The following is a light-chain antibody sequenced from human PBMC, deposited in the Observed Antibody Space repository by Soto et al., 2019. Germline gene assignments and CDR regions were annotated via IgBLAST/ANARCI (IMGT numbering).Light chain of an antibody. CDR1: QTIISW. CDR3: QHYNSYSEA. V-gene: IGKV1-5*03. Sequence: DIQMTQSPSTLSGSVGDRVTITCRASQTIISWLAWYQQKPGKAPKLLIYKASTLKSGVPSRFSGSGSGTEFTLTISSLQPDDFATYYCQHYNSYSEAFGQGTKVAIK. CDR2: KAS. J-gene: IGKJ1*01.